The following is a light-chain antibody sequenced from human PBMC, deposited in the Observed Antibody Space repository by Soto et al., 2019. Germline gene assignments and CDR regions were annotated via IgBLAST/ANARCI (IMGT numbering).Light chain of an antibody. J-gene: IGKJ4*01. CDR1: QSVLYRSDNKNQ. CDR2: WAS. Sequence: DIVMTQSPDSLAVSLGERATINCKSSQSVLYRSDNKNQLAWYLQKPGQPPKLLIYWASTRESGVPERFSGSGSGTDFTLTITNLQAEDVAVYYCQQYYSVPVTFGGGTKVEI. CDR3: QQYYSVPVT. V-gene: IGKV4-1*01.